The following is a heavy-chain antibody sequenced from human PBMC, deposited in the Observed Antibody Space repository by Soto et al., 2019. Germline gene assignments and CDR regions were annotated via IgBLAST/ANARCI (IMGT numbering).Heavy chain of an antibody. J-gene: IGHJ6*02. CDR2: ISNDGGIE. CDR3: ARAVPGMDA. CDR1: GFTLSDFA. V-gene: IGHV3-30-3*01. Sequence: QVQLVQSGGGVVQPGRSLRLSCAASGFTLSDFAMHWVRQAPGKGLEWVALISNDGGIEHYGDSVRGRFTISRDNSKHMLYLQMTSLRVEDTAVYYCARAVPGMDAWGQGTTVTVSS.